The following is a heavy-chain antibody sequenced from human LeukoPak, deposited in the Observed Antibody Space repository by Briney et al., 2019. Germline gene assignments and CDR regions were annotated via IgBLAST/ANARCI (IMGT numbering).Heavy chain of an antibody. CDR3: ARGRHSSGHYLGY. D-gene: IGHD3-22*01. Sequence: GGSLRLSCAASGFTFSSHAMSWVRQAPGEGLEWVSSITSSSTYILYGDSVKVRFTISRENAKNILYLQMDSLRAEDTAIYYCARGRHSSGHYLGYWGQGALVTVSS. CDR2: ITSSSTYI. J-gene: IGHJ4*02. V-gene: IGHV3-21*01. CDR1: GFTFSSHA.